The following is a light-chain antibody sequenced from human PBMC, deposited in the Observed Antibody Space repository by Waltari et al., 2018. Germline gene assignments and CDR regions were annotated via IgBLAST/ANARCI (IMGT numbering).Light chain of an antibody. J-gene: IGKJ4*01. CDR2: GAS. Sequence: EVVLTQSPATLSLSPGERATLSCRASQSVYNFLAWYQQKPGQAPRLLIYGASQRATGIPARFSGSGSGTDFTLTISSLEPEDVAVYYCQQRANWPPLTFGGGTRWRSN. CDR1: QSVYNF. V-gene: IGKV3-11*01. CDR3: QQRANWPPLT.